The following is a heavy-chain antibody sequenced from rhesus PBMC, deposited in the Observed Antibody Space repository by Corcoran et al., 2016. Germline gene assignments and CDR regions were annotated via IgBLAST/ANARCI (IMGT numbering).Heavy chain of an antibody. D-gene: IGHD1-26*01. CDR1: GGSMSGYG. CDR3: ARDPLTGTFDY. CDR2: IYGSIGST. Sequence: QVQLQESGPGLVKPSETLSLICGVSGGSMSGYGWSWIRQPPGKGLEWIGHIYGSIGSTYYNPPFKSRVTISTDTSKNHFSLKLNSMTAADTAVYYCARDPLTGTFDYWGQGVLVTVSS. V-gene: IGHV4-165*01. J-gene: IGHJ4*01.